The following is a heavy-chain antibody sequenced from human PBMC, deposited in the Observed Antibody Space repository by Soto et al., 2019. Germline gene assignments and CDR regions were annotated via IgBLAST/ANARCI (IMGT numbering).Heavy chain of an antibody. V-gene: IGHV4-34*01. CDR2: INHSGST. CDR3: ARGNSHSIVVVVAATYYFDY. CDR1: GGSLSGCC. Sequence: SETRCVRCGGYGGSLSGCCGSGIRQPPGKGLEWIGEINHSGSTNYNPSLKSRVTISVDTSKNQFSLKLSSVTAADTAVYYCARGNSHSIVVVVAATYYFDYWGQGTLVTVSS. J-gene: IGHJ4*02. D-gene: IGHD2-15*01.